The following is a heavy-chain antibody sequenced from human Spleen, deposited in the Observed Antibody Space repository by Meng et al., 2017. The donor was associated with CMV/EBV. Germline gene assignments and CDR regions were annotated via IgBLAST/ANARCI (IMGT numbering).Heavy chain of an antibody. D-gene: IGHD6-19*01. CDR2: TYYRSRWYS. CDR3: ARTERWLMDY. Sequence: CASSGDSVSSNNVAWNWIRQSPSRGLEWLGRTYYRSRWYSEYAVSVKSRLTINPDTTRNQFSLHLKSVTPEDTAVYYCARTERWLMDYWGQGTLVTVSS. V-gene: IGHV6-1*01. CDR1: GDSVSSNNVA. J-gene: IGHJ4*02.